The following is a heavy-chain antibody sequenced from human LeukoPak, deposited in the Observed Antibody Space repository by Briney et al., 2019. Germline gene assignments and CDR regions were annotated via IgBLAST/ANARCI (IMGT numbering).Heavy chain of an antibody. CDR1: GSTFSNYE. J-gene: IGHJ4*02. Sequence: PTGGSLRLSCAASGSTFSNYEINWVRQAPGKGLEWISYISSSGGTIYYADSVKGRFTISRDNAKNSVYLQMNSLRAEDTAVYYCASILRSSSGYYFDYWGQGTLVTVSS. CDR3: ASILRSSSGYYFDY. D-gene: IGHD3-10*01. CDR2: ISSSGGTI. V-gene: IGHV3-48*03.